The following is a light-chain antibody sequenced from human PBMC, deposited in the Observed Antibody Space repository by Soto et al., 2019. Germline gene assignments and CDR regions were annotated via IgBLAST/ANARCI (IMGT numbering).Light chain of an antibody. CDR2: DVS. CDR1: SSDVGGYKY. V-gene: IGLV2-14*03. J-gene: IGLJ2*01. CDR3: SSYTSSRSVV. Sequence: QAVVTQPASVSGSPGQSITISCTGTSSDVGGYKYVSWYQQYPGKAPKLMIYDVSNRPAGVSNRFSGSKSGNTASLIISGLQAEDEADYYCSSYTSSRSVVFGGGTKLTVL.